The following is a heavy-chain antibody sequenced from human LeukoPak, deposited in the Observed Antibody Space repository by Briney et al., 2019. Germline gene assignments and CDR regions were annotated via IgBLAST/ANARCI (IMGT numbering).Heavy chain of an antibody. J-gene: IGHJ3*02. CDR1: GGSISSYY. CDR3: ARGAGSYSNALDI. CDR2: INHSGST. D-gene: IGHD1-26*01. V-gene: IGHV4-34*01. Sequence: PSETLSLTCTVSGGSISSYYWSWIRQPPGKGLEWIGEINHSGSTNYNPSLKSRVTISVDTSKNQFSLKLSSVTAADTAVYYCARGAGSYSNALDIWGQGTMVTVSS.